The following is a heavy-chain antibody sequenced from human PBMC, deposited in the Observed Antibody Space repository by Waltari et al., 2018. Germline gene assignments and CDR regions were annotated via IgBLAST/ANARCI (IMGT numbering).Heavy chain of an antibody. D-gene: IGHD3-16*01. V-gene: IGHV3-7*01. CDR1: GFTFSRYW. J-gene: IGHJ4*02. CDR3: ARDREGDLLFESLFDY. Sequence: EVQLVESGGDLVQPGGSLRLSCAVSGFTFSRYWMNWVRQAPGKGLEWVANIKQDGSENDYVDSVKGRFTIPRDNAKNSLYLQMNSLRAEDTAVYYCARDREGDLLFESLFDYWGQGALVTVSS. CDR2: IKQDGSEN.